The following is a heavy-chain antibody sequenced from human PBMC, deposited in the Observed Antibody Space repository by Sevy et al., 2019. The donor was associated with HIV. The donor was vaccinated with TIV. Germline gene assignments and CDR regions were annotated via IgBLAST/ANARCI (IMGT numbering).Heavy chain of an antibody. CDR1: GGSISSSSYY. CDR2: IYYSGST. V-gene: IGHV4-39*01. J-gene: IGHJ4*02. D-gene: IGHD2-21*02. CDR3: ARHVVVTATLDY. Sequence: SETLSLTCTVSGGSISSSSYYWGWIRQPPGKGLEWIGSIYYSGSTYYNPSLESRVTISVDTSKNQFSLKLSSVTAADTAVYYCARHVVVTATLDYWGQGTLVTVSS.